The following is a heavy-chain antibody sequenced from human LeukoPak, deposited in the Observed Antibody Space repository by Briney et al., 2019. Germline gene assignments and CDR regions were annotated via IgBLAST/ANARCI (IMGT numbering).Heavy chain of an antibody. V-gene: IGHV3-38-3*01. CDR3: AREAVTYGSGADPLDY. J-gene: IGHJ4*02. CDR2: ISGGST. CDR1: GFTVSSNE. Sequence: GGSLRLSCAASGFTVSSNEMSWVRQAPGKGLEWVSSISGGSTYYADSVKGRFTISRDNSKNTLYLQMNSLRGEDTAVYYCAREAVTYGSGADPLDYWGQGTLVTVSS. D-gene: IGHD3-10*01.